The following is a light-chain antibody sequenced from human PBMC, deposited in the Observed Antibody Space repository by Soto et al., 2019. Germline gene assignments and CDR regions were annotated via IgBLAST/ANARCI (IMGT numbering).Light chain of an antibody. J-gene: IGKJ3*01. CDR1: QSISSY. CDR2: DAS. V-gene: IGKV1-5*01. Sequence: DIQMTQSPSSLSASIGDRVTITCRASQSISSYLNWYQQKPGKAPKLLIYDASILESGVPSRFSGSGSGTEFTLTISSLQPDDFATYYCQQYNSFSGVTFGPGTKVDI. CDR3: QQYNSFSGVT.